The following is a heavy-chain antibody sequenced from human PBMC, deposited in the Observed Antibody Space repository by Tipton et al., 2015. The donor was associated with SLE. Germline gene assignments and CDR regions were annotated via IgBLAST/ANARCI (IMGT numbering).Heavy chain of an antibody. CDR2: IYYTGST. V-gene: IGHV4-59*08. Sequence: TLSLTCTVSGDSIISHYWSWIRQPPGKGLEWLGYIYYTGSTNYNPSLKSRVTMSVDTSKNQVSLKLNSVTAADTAVYYCARTNRGCFDYWGQGTLVTVSS. CDR1: GDSIISHY. CDR3: ARTNRGCFDY. D-gene: IGHD2-8*01. J-gene: IGHJ4*02.